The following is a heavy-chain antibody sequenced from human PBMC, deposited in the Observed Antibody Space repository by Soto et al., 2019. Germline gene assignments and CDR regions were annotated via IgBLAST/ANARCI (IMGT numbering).Heavy chain of an antibody. D-gene: IGHD2-15*01. CDR3: ARGRDDCSGGSCYWWDYYYYYMDV. CDR2: IKQDGSEK. J-gene: IGHJ6*03. Sequence: PGGSLRLSCAASGFTFSSYWMSWVRQAPGKGLEWVANIKQDGSEKYYVDSVKGRFTISRDNAKNSLYLQMNSLRAEDTAVYYCARGRDDCSGGSCYWWDYYYYYMDVWGKGTTVTVSS. V-gene: IGHV3-7*01. CDR1: GFTFSSYW.